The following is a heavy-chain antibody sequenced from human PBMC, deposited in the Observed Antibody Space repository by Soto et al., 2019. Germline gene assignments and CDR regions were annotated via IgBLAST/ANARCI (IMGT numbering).Heavy chain of an antibody. CDR3: ARTRDILTGKAFYYYYGMDV. CDR1: GFTFSSYS. D-gene: IGHD3-9*01. V-gene: IGHV3-21*01. Sequence: PGGSLRLSCAACGFTFSSYSMNWVRQAPGKGLEWVSSISSSSSYIYYADSVKGRFTISRDNAKNSLYLQMNSLRAEDTAVYYCARTRDILTGKAFYYYYGMDVWGQGTTVTVSS. J-gene: IGHJ6*02. CDR2: ISSSSSYI.